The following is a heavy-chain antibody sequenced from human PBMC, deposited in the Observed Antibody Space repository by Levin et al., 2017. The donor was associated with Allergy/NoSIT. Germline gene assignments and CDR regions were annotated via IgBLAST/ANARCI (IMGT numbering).Heavy chain of an antibody. J-gene: IGHJ3*02. CDR1: GGSFSGSF. V-gene: IGHV4-34*01. CDR3: ARGGAPGAFDI. CDR2: ITPGGST. Sequence: SETLSLTCAASGGSFSGSFWSWLRQPPGKGLEWIGEITPGGSTRYNAPLKSRVTISVDTSTNQLSLRLSSVTAADTAMYYYARGGAPGAFDIWGQGTTVTVSS. D-gene: IGHD3-10*01.